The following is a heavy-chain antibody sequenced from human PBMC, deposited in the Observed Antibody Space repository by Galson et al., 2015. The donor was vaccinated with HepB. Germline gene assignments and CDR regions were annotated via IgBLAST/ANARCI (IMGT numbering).Heavy chain of an antibody. CDR3: ARLSTYCGGDCFLHWYFDL. CDR1: GYSLTSYW. J-gene: IGHJ2*01. V-gene: IGHV5-51*03. CDR2: IYPGDSDT. D-gene: IGHD2-21*02. Sequence: QSGAEVKKPGESLKISCKGSGYSLTSYWIGWVRQMPGKGLEWMGIIYPGDSDTRYSPSFQGQVTISADKSISTAYLQWSSLKASDTAMYYCARLSTYCGGDCFLHWYFDLWGRGTLVTVSS.